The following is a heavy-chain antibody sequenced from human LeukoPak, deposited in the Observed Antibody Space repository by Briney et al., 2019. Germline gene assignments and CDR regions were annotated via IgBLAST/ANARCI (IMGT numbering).Heavy chain of an antibody. CDR2: INPNTGGT. V-gene: IGHV1-2*02. CDR3: ATYPRYSSSPPFDY. D-gene: IGHD6-6*01. J-gene: IGHJ4*02. CDR1: GYTFTGQY. Sequence: GASVKVSCEASGYTFTGQYMHWVRQAPGQGLEWMGWINPNTGGTNYAQKLQGRVTMTRDTTISTAYMELSRLTSDDTAIYYCATYPRYSSSPPFDYWGQGTLVTVSP.